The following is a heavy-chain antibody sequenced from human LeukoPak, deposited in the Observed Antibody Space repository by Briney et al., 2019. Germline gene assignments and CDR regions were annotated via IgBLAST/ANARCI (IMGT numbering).Heavy chain of an antibody. J-gene: IGHJ6*03. CDR3: ARPLYGDYVADYYYYMDV. CDR2: ISSSSGYI. D-gene: IGHD4-17*01. Sequence: GGSLRLSCAASGFTFSSYSMNWVRQAPGKGLEWVSSISSSSGYIYYADSVKGRFTISRDNAKNSLYLQMNSLRAEDTAVYYCARPLYGDYVADYYYYMDVWGKGTTVTVSS. CDR1: GFTFSSYS. V-gene: IGHV3-21*01.